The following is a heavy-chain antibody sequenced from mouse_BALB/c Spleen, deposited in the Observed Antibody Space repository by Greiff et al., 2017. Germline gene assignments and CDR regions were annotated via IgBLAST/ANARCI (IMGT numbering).Heavy chain of an antibody. CDR3: ARSDTTVVAPAMDY. CDR2: INPSTGYT. V-gene: IGHV1-7*01. Sequence: VKLQQSGAELAKPGASVKMSCTASGYTFTSYWMHWVKQRPGQGLEWIGYINPSTGYTEYNQKFKDKATLTADKSSSTAYMQLSSLTSEDSAVYYCARSDTTVVAPAMDYWGQGTSVTVSS. D-gene: IGHD1-1*01. J-gene: IGHJ4*01. CDR1: GYTFTSYW.